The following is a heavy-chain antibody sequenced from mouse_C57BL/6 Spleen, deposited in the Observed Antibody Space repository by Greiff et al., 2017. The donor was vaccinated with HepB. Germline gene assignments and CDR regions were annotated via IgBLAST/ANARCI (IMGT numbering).Heavy chain of an antibody. CDR3: TRGRLYDGYLFDY. D-gene: IGHD2-3*01. Sequence: QVQLKESGAELVRPGASVTLSCKASGYTFTDYEMHWVKQTPVHGLEWIGAIDPETGGTAYNQKFKGKAILTADKSSSTAYMELRSLTSEDSAVYYCTRGRLYDGYLFDYWGQGTTLTVSS. CDR1: GYTFTDYE. J-gene: IGHJ2*01. CDR2: IDPETGGT. V-gene: IGHV1-15*01.